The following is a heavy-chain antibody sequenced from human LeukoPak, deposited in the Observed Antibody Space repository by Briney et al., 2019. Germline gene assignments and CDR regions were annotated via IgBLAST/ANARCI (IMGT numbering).Heavy chain of an antibody. V-gene: IGHV3-21*01. CDR3: TKGGGTGYSSSWYSH. CDR1: GFTFISYS. Sequence: GGSLRLSCAASGFTFISYSMNWVRQAPGKGLEWVSSISSSSSYIYYADSVKGRFTISRDNAKNSLYLQMSSLRAEDTAVYYCTKGGGTGYSSSWYSHWGQGTLVTVSS. CDR2: ISSSSSYI. J-gene: IGHJ4*02. D-gene: IGHD6-13*01.